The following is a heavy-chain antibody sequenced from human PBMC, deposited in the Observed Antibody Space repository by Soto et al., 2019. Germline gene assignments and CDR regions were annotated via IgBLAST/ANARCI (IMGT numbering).Heavy chain of an antibody. D-gene: IGHD6-25*01. CDR2: IYYSGST. J-gene: IGHJ6*02. CDR3: ARQVSSAWPPYYYDMDV. Sequence: SETLSLTCTVSGGSISSSSYYWCWIRHPPGKGLEWIGSIYYSGSTYYNPSLKSRVTISVDTSKNQFSLKLSSVTAADTAVYSCARQVSSAWPPYYYDMDVWGQGTTVT. V-gene: IGHV4-39*01. CDR1: GGSISSSSYY.